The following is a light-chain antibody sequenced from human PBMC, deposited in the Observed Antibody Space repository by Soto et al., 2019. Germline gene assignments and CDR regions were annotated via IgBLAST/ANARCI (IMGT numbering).Light chain of an antibody. Sequence: QLVLTQPPSASGTPGQRVTISCSGSSSNIGSDTVHWYQHLPGTAPKLLIYSNYQRPSGVPDRFSGSKSGTSASLAISGLQSEDEADYYCAAWDDSLNGPVFGGGTKLTVL. J-gene: IGLJ3*02. V-gene: IGLV1-44*01. CDR1: SSNIGSDT. CDR3: AAWDDSLNGPV. CDR2: SNY.